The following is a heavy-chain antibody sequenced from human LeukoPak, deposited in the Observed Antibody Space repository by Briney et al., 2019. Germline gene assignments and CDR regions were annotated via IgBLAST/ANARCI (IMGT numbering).Heavy chain of an antibody. J-gene: IGHJ4*02. Sequence: GASVKVSCKASGGTFSSYAISWVRQAPGQGLEWMGRIIPIFGTANYAQKFQGRVTITTDESTSTAYMELSSPRSEDTAVYYCARVPEGVVVIPNYYFDYWGQGTLVTVSS. V-gene: IGHV1-69*05. D-gene: IGHD3-22*01. CDR3: ARVPEGVVVIPNYYFDY. CDR1: GGTFSSYA. CDR2: IIPIFGTA.